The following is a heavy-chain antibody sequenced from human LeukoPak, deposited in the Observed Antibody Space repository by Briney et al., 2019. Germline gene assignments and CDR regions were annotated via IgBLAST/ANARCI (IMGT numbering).Heavy chain of an antibody. CDR2: INHSGST. Sequence: MTGGSLRLSCAASGFTFSSYWMSWVRQAPGKGLEWIGEINHSGSTNYNPSLKSRVTISVDTSKNQFSLKLSSVTAADTAAYYCARGAGYYGSGSYYKYYYYYYMDVWGKGTTVTVSS. D-gene: IGHD3-10*01. CDR1: GFTFSSYW. J-gene: IGHJ6*03. V-gene: IGHV4-34*01. CDR3: ARGAGYYGSGSYYKYYYYYYMDV.